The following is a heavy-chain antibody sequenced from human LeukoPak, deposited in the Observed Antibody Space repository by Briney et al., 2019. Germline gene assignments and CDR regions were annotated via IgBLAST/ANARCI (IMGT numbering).Heavy chain of an antibody. D-gene: IGHD4-17*01. V-gene: IGHV1-8*02. CDR1: GYTFTSYD. CDR3: ARGLGGDYSPYWYFDL. CDR2: MNPNSGNT. J-gene: IGHJ2*01. Sequence: GASVKVSCKASGYTFTSYDINWVRQATGQGLEWMGWMNPNSGNTGYAQKFQGRVTMTRNTSISTAYMELSGLRSEDTAVYYCARGLGGDYSPYWYFDLWGRGTLVTVSS.